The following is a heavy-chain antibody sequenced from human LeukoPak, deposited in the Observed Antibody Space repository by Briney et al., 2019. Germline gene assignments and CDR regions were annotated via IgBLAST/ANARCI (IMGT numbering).Heavy chain of an antibody. CDR3: ARTGIAAALGDWLDP. D-gene: IGHD6-13*01. V-gene: IGHV1-18*01. CDR2: ISTYNGNT. J-gene: IGHJ5*02. Sequence: EASVKVSCKASGYTFTNYGISWVRQAPGQGLEWMGWISTYNGNTNNAQRFQGRVTMTTDTSTRTAYMELRSLNSDDTAVYYCARTGIAAALGDWLDPWGQGTLVTVSS. CDR1: GYTFTNYG.